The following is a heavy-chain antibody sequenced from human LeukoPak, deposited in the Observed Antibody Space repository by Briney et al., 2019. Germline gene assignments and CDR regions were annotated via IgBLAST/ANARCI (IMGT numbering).Heavy chain of an antibody. D-gene: IGHD6-13*01. Sequence: ASVKVSCKASGYSFTDYGITWVRQAPGRGLEWMGWISAYNGNTNYAQKLQGRVTMTTDTSTSTAYMELRSLRSDDTAVYYCARGRGSSRQQDYYYYGMDVRGQGTTVTVSS. CDR2: ISAYNGNT. V-gene: IGHV1-18*01. CDR3: ARGRGSSRQQDYYYYGMDV. CDR1: GYSFTDYG. J-gene: IGHJ6*02.